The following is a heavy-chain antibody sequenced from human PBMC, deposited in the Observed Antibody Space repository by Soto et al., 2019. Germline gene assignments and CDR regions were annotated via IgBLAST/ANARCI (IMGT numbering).Heavy chain of an antibody. CDR2: INAANGDT. CDR1: GYTFTSYG. Sequence: ASVKVSCKASGYTFTSYGIHWVRQAPGQRLEWMGWINAANGDTKYSPKFQGRVTITRDTSASTAYMELRSLRSEDTAVYYCLRRHVSATGIDWFDPWGQGTLVTVSS. D-gene: IGHD6-13*01. J-gene: IGHJ5*02. V-gene: IGHV1-3*01. CDR3: LRRHVSATGIDWFDP.